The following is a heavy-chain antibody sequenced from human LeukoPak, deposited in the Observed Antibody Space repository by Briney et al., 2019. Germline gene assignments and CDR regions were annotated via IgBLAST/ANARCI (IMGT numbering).Heavy chain of an antibody. Sequence: GGSLRLSCAASGFTFSSYAMSWVRQAPGKGLEWLSYISTSTRITTSVYYAESVKGRFTVSRDNAKNSVYLQMNSLRDEDTAVYYCARDLSLSYWGQGTLVTVSS. CDR2: ISTSTRITTSV. CDR3: ARDLSLSY. J-gene: IGHJ4*02. CDR1: GFTFSSYA. V-gene: IGHV3-48*02.